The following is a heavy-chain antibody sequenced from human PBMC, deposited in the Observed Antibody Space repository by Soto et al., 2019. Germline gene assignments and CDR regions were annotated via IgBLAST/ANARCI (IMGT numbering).Heavy chain of an antibody. Sequence: QVQLQESGPGLVKPSQTLSLTCTVSGGSISSGGYYWSWIRQHPGKGLEWIGYIYYSGSTYYNPSLKSRVTILADTSKNKFSLKLSSVTAADTAVYYCARVEREQLVPYYYYYMEVWGKGNTVTVSS. V-gene: IGHV4-31*03. D-gene: IGHD6-6*01. CDR2: IYYSGST. J-gene: IGHJ6*03. CDR1: GGSISSGGYY. CDR3: ARVEREQLVPYYYYYMEV.